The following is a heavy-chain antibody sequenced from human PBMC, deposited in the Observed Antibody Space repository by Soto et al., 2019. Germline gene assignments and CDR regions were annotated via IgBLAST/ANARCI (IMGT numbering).Heavy chain of an antibody. D-gene: IGHD4-4*01. CDR2: ITGSGGST. J-gene: IGHJ3*02. CDR3: AKHRGNTSGAFDI. V-gene: IGHV3-23*01. CDR1: GFTLSTYA. Sequence: EVQLLESGGGLVQPGGSLRLSCVASGFTLSTYAMSWVRQAPGKGLEWVSGITGSGGSTYYADSVKGRFTISRDNSKSTVSLHMNSLRAEDTAVYYCAKHRGNTSGAFDIWGQGTMGTVSS.